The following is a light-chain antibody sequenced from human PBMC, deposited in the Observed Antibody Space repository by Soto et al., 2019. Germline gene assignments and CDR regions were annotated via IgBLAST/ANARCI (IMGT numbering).Light chain of an antibody. V-gene: IGKV3-15*01. CDR3: QQTYSTPPT. J-gene: IGKJ1*01. Sequence: EIVMTQSPVTLSVSPGERATLSCRASQSVSSNVAWYQQKPGQAPRLLIYQTSARATGIPARFSGSGSGTDFTLTISSLQPEDFATYYCQQTYSTPPTFGQGTKVDIK. CDR2: QTS. CDR1: QSVSSN.